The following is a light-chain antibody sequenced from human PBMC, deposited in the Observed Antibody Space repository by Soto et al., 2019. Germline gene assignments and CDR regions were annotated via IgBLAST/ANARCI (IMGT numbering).Light chain of an antibody. CDR2: GAF. V-gene: IGKV3D-15*01. CDR1: QSVSSN. J-gene: IGKJ1*01. Sequence: EIVMTQSPATLSVSPGERATLSCRASQSVSSNFAWYQQKPGQAPRLLMYGAFTRATGIPARFSGSGSGTDFTLTISSLQSEDCVVYYCQQYNDWPRTFGQGTKVERK. CDR3: QQYNDWPRT.